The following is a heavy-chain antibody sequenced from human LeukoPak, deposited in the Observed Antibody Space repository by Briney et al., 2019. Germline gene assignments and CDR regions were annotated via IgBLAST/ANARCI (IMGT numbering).Heavy chain of an antibody. J-gene: IGHJ4*02. CDR2: ISSSGSTI. D-gene: IGHD3-3*01. V-gene: IGHV3-11*01. CDR1: GFTFSDYY. CDR3: ARGRLRIFGVVTYMFDY. Sequence: GGSLRLSCAASGFTFSDYYMSWIPQAPGKGLEWVSYISSSGSTIYYADSVKGRFTISRDNAKNSLYLQMNSLRAEDTAVYYCARGRLRIFGVVTYMFDYWGQGTRVTVSS.